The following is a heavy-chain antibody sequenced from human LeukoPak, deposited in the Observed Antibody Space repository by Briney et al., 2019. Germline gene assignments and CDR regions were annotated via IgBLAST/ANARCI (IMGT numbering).Heavy chain of an antibody. V-gene: IGHV1-2*02. D-gene: IGHD5-12*01. CDR3: ASLWMDDAFDI. Sequence: GASVTVSCKASGYTFTDYYMHWVRQAPGQGLEWMGWINPNSGGTNYPQKFQGRVTMTRDTSISTAYMELSRLRSDDTAVYYWASLWMDDAFDIWGQGTMVTVSS. CDR2: INPNSGGT. J-gene: IGHJ3*02. CDR1: GYTFTDYY.